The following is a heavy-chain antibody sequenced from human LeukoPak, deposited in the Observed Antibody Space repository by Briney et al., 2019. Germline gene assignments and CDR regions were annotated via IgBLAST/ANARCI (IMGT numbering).Heavy chain of an antibody. Sequence: PGGSLRLSCAASGFTFSSYSMNWVRQAPGKGLEWVSSISSSSSYIYYADSVKGRFAISRDNAKNSLYLQMNSLRAEDTAVYYCARDSAKTTVTTISAFDIWGQGTMVTVSS. CDR1: GFTFSSYS. V-gene: IGHV3-21*01. J-gene: IGHJ3*02. CDR3: ARDSAKTTVTTISAFDI. CDR2: ISSSSSYI. D-gene: IGHD4-17*01.